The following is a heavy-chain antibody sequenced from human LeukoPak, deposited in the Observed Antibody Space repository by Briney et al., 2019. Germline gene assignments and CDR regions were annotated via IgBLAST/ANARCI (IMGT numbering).Heavy chain of an antibody. CDR3: ASIKESYGGNSAPFDY. CDR2: INPNSGGT. J-gene: IGHJ4*02. Sequence: ASVKVSCKASGYTFTGYYMHWVRQAPGQGLEWMGWINPNSGGTNYAQKFQGRVTMTRDTSISTAYMELSRLRSDDTAVYYCASIKESYGGNSAPFDYWGQGTLVTVSS. V-gene: IGHV1-2*02. D-gene: IGHD4-23*01. CDR1: GYTFTGYY.